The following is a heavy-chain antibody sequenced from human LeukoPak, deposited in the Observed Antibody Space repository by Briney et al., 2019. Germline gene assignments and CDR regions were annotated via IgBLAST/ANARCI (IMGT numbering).Heavy chain of an antibody. J-gene: IGHJ6*03. Sequence: GGSLRLSCAASGFTFSSYSMNWVRQAPGKGLEWVSYISSSSSTIYYADSVKGRFTIYRVNAKNSLYLQMNSLRAEDTAVYYCARDPHYYDSSGYMDVWGKGTTVTVSS. V-gene: IGHV3-48*01. CDR2: ISSSSSTI. D-gene: IGHD3-22*01. CDR1: GFTFSSYS. CDR3: ARDPHYYDSSGYMDV.